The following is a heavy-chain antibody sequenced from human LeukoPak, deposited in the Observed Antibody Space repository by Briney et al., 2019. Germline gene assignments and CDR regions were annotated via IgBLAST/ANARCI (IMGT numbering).Heavy chain of an antibody. D-gene: IGHD3-22*01. CDR3: AKGIYYDYYDSSGYLPCFDY. CDR1: GFTFSSYW. CDR2: IKQDGSEK. V-gene: IGHV3-7*03. J-gene: IGHJ4*02. Sequence: GGSLRLSCAASGFTFSSYWMSWVRQAPGKGLEWVANIKQDGSEKYYVDSVKGRFTISRDNSKNTLYLQMNSLRAEDTAVYYCAKGIYYDYYDSSGYLPCFDYWGQGTLVTVSS.